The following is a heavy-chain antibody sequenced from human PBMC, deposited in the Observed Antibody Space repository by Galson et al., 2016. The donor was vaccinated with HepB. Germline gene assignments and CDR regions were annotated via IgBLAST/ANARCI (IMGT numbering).Heavy chain of an antibody. V-gene: IGHV3-30*18. CDR1: GFTFSTYG. CDR3: AKAAGYCSSPTCLTTPMDY. D-gene: IGHD2-2*01. CDR2: ISFDGRKT. Sequence: SLRLSCAASGFTFSTYGMHWVRQAPGKGLEWVAAISFDGRKTYFADLVKGRFTISRDNSNNTLFLQMNNLRPDDTAVHFCAKAAGYCSSPTCLTTPMDYWGQGTLVTVSS. J-gene: IGHJ4*02.